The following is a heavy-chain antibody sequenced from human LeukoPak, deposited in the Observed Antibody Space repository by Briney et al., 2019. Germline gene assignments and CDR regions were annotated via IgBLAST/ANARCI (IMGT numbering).Heavy chain of an antibody. V-gene: IGHV3-11*06. Sequence: GGSLRLSCAASGFTFSDYYMSWIRQAPGKGLEWVSYTSSSSSYTNYADSVKGRFTISRDNAKNSLYLQMNSLRAEDTAVYYCARDDSSTSCWGQGTLVTVSS. CDR1: GFTFSDYY. CDR2: TSSSSSYT. CDR3: ARDDSSTSC. D-gene: IGHD2-2*01. J-gene: IGHJ4*02.